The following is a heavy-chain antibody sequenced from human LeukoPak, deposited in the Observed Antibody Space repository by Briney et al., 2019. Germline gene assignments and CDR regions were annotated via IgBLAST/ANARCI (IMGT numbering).Heavy chain of an antibody. CDR2: IWYGGSNK. CDR1: GFTFSSYG. V-gene: IGHV3-33*06. D-gene: IGHD1-26*01. J-gene: IGHJ4*02. CDR3: AKDIPISGSYFH. Sequence: GRSLRLSCAASGFTFSSYGMHWVRQAPGKGLEWVAVIWYGGSNKYYADSVKGRFTISRDNSKNTLYLQMNSLRAEDTAVYYCAKDIPISGSYFHWGQGTLVTVSS.